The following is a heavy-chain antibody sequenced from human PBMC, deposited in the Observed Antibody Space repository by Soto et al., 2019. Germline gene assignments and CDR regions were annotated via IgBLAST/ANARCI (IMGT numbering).Heavy chain of an antibody. CDR3: AKALTVVRGLIYYGMDV. CDR2: ITGSGGST. V-gene: IGHV3-23*01. CDR1: GFTFSSYA. Sequence: EVPLLESGGGLVQPGGSLRLSFAASGFTFSSYAMSWVRQSPGKGLTWVSVITGSGGSTYYADSVKGRFTISRDNSKNTLYLQMNSLRDEDTALYYCAKALTVVRGLIYYGMDVWGQGTTVTVSS. J-gene: IGHJ6*02. D-gene: IGHD3-10*01.